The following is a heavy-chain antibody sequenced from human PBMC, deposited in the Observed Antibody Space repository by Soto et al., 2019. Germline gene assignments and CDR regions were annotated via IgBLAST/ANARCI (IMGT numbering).Heavy chain of an antibody. Sequence: QLQLQESGSGLVKPSQTLSLTCAVSGGSISSGGYSWSWIRQPPGKGLEWIGYMYHSGSTYYNPSLKSRVTTSIDRPKNQFSPQLSSVTAADTAVYYCARVPDYWGQGILVTVSS. CDR3: ARVPDY. D-gene: IGHD2-2*01. CDR2: MYHSGST. J-gene: IGHJ4*02. CDR1: GGSISSGGYS. V-gene: IGHV4-30-2*01.